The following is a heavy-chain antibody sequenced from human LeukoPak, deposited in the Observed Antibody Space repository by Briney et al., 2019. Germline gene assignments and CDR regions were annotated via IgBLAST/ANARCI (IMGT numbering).Heavy chain of an antibody. CDR3: AKDAQIYSTYDWRWFDP. V-gene: IGHV3-30*02. J-gene: IGHJ5*02. Sequence: GGSLRLSCAASGFTFSTYGMHWVRQAPGKGLEWVTFIRSDGSNKYYADSVKGRFTISRDNSKNTLYLQMNSLRAEDTAVYYCAKDAQIYSTYDWRWFDPWGQGTLVTVSS. CDR1: GFTFSTYG. D-gene: IGHD4-11*01. CDR2: IRSDGSNK.